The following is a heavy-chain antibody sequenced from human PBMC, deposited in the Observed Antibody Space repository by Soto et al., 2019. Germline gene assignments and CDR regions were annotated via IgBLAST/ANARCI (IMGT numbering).Heavy chain of an antibody. CDR2: ISSSSSTM. V-gene: IGHV3-48*02. CDR1: GFTFSSYG. J-gene: IGHJ6*02. Sequence: GGSLRLSCAASGFTFSSYGMHWIRQAPGRGLEWLSSISSSSSTMYYADSVKGRFTISRDDAKNSLYLQMNSLRDEDTAVYYCARGDYYYYGLDVWGQGTTVTVSS. D-gene: IGHD3-16*01. CDR3: ARGDYYYYGLDV.